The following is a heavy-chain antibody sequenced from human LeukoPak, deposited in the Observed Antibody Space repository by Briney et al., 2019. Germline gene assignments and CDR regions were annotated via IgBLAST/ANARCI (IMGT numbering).Heavy chain of an antibody. CDR2: IYASGST. Sequence: SGTLSLTCAVSGGSISGYYWSWIRQPAGKGLEWIGRIYASGSTNYNPSLKSRVTMSVDTSNNQFSLKLSSVTAADTAVYYCARGWGSGPNFDYWGQGTLVTVSS. D-gene: IGHD6-19*01. V-gene: IGHV4-4*07. CDR3: ARGWGSGPNFDY. J-gene: IGHJ4*02. CDR1: GGSISGYY.